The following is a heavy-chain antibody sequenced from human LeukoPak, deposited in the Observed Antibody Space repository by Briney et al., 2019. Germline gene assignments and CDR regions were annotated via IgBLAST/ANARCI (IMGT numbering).Heavy chain of an antibody. V-gene: IGHV1-8*02. CDR2: MSPNSGDT. J-gene: IGHJ4*02. CDR3: ARGPPNWGYDY. D-gene: IGHD7-27*01. Sequence: ASVKVSCKASGYTFISYAMNWVRQATGQRPEWMGWMSPNSGDTGYAQKFQDRVTMTRNTSISTAYMELSSLRSDDTAVYYCARGPPNWGYDYWGPGTLVTVSS. CDR1: GYTFISYA.